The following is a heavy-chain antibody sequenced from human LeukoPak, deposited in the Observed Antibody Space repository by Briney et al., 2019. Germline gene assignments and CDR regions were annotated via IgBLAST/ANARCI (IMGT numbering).Heavy chain of an antibody. CDR3: ARTKRTSHYYFDY. D-gene: IGHD2-2*01. J-gene: IGHJ4*02. V-gene: IGHV4-4*07. CDR2: IYPNGGT. CDR1: GGSITGYY. Sequence: SETLSLTCSVSGGSITGYYWSWIRQPAGKGLEWIGRIYPNGGTNYNPSLKSRATMSVDTSKNQFSLKLTSVTAADTAMYYCARTKRTSHYYFDYWGQGTLATVSS.